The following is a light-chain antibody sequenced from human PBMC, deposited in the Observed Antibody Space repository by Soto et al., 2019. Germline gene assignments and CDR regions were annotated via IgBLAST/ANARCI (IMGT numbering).Light chain of an antibody. Sequence: QSVLTQPASVSGSPGQSITISCTGTSSDVGSYNLVSWYQQHPGKAPKLMIYEGSKRPSGVSNRFSGSKSGNTASLTISGLQAEDEVDYYCCSYAGSSFWVFGGGTKLTVL. CDR1: SSDVGSYNL. CDR2: EGS. J-gene: IGLJ3*02. V-gene: IGLV2-23*01. CDR3: CSYAGSSFWV.